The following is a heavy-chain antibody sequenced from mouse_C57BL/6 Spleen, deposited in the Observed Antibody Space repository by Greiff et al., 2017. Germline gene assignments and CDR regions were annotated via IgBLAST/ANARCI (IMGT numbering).Heavy chain of an antibody. CDR2: ISSGGSYT. J-gene: IGHJ4*01. Sequence: EVMLVESGGDLVKPGGSLKLSCAASGFTFSSYGMSWVRQTPDQRLEWVATISSGGSYTYYPDSVKGRFTISRDNAENTLYLQMSSLKSEDTAMYYCARHYGNYAMDYWGQGTSVTVSS. CDR3: ARHYGNYAMDY. CDR1: GFTFSSYG. D-gene: IGHD2-1*01. V-gene: IGHV5-6*02.